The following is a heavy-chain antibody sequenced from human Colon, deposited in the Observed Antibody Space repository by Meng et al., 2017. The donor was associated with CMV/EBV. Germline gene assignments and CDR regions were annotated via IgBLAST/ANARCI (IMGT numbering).Heavy chain of an antibody. D-gene: IGHD3-3*01. V-gene: IGHV3-11*04. CDR2: ISSSSSTI. CDR3: ARVMGYDFWCGAYYYGMDV. Sequence: LSLTCTVSGGSISSTNYYWGWIRQPPGKGLEWVSYISSSSSTIYYADSVKGRFTISRDNAKNSLYLQMNSLRAEDTAVYYCARVMGYDFWCGAYYYGMDVWGQGTMVTVSS. J-gene: IGHJ6*02. CDR1: GGSISSTNYY.